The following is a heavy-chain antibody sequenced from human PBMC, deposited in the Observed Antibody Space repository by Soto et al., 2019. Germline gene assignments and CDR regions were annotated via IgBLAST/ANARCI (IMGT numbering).Heavy chain of an antibody. D-gene: IGHD7-27*01. CDR3: AKNYYSANWGSPAPFDY. J-gene: IGHJ4*02. CDR1: GFTFSSYA. Sequence: PGGSLRLSCAASGFTFSSYAMSWVRQAPGKGLEWVSAISGSGGSTYYADSVKGRFTISRDNSKNTLYLQMNSLRAEDTAVYYSAKNYYSANWGSPAPFDYWGQGTLVTVSS. CDR2: ISGSGGST. V-gene: IGHV3-23*01.